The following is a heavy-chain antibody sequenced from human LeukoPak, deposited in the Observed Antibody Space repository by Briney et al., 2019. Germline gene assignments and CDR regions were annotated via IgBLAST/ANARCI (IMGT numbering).Heavy chain of an antibody. V-gene: IGHV3-48*01. CDR1: GFTFSSYS. Sequence: GGSLRLSCAASGFTFSSYSMNWVRQAPGKGLEWVSYISSSSSTIYYADSVKGRFTISRDNAKNSLYLQMNSLRAEDTAVYYCARDRVGATRKIPHLDAFDIWGQGTMVTVSS. CDR2: ISSSSSTI. CDR3: ARDRVGATRKIPHLDAFDI. D-gene: IGHD1-26*01. J-gene: IGHJ3*02.